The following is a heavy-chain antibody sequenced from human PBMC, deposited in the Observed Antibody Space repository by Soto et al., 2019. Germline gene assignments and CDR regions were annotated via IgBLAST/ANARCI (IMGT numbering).Heavy chain of an antibody. CDR3: AKGSAIYYDSSGYPYGMDV. D-gene: IGHD3-22*01. J-gene: IGHJ6*02. V-gene: IGHV3-43D*03. Sequence: GGSLRLSCAASGFTFDDYAMHWVRQAPGKGLEWVSLISWDGGSTYYADSVKGRFTISRDNSKNSLYLQMNSLRAEDTALYYCAKGSAIYYDSSGYPYGMDVLGQGTTVTVSS. CDR1: GFTFDDYA. CDR2: ISWDGGST.